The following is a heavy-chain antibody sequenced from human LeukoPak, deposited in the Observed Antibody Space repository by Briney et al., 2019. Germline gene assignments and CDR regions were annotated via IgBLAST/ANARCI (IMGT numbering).Heavy chain of an antibody. Sequence: GASVKVSCKASGYTFTSYAMHWVRQAPGQGLEWMGWINAGNGNTKYSQKFQGRVTITRDTSASTAYMELSSLRSEDTAVYYCARETLRFPYHFDYWGQGTLVTVSS. CDR1: GYTFTSYA. J-gene: IGHJ4*02. D-gene: IGHD3-3*01. CDR2: INAGNGNT. CDR3: ARETLRFPYHFDY. V-gene: IGHV1-3*01.